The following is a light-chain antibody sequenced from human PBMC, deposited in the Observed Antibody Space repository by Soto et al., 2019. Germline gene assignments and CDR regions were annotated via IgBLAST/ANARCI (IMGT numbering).Light chain of an antibody. CDR2: AAS. CDR3: QQTYSTPRGA. V-gene: IGKV1-39*01. CDR1: ESIRNN. Sequence: DLQMTQSPSSLSASVGDRVTITCRASESIRNNLNWYQQKPGKAPKLLIYAASTLQSGVPSRFSCDVSGTEFSLPIGSLQPEDFTTYYCQQTYSTPRGAFGQGTKVEFK. J-gene: IGKJ1*01.